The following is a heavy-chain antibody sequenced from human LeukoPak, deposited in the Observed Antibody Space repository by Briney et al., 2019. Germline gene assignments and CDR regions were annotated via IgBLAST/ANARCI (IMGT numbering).Heavy chain of an antibody. V-gene: IGHV3-74*01. CDR2: IYSEGSRT. CDR1: GFTLSSFS. CDR3: ARSGRGGAFDI. D-gene: IGHD1-26*01. Sequence: PGGSLRLSCAASGFTLSSFSMNWVRQAPGKGLVWVSRIYSEGSRTTYADSVRGRFTISGDNAKNTLYLQMNSLRADDTAVYYCARSGRGGAFDIWGQGTMVTVSS. J-gene: IGHJ3*02.